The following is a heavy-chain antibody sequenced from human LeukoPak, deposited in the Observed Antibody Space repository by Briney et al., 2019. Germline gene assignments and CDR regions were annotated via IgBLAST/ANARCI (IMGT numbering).Heavy chain of an antibody. CDR1: GYTFTGCY. Sequence: ASVKVSCKASGYTFTGCYIHWVRQAPGQGLEWMGWINPNSGGTKYAQNFQGRATMTRDTSISTASMELSSLRSDDTAVYYCARDYYDSSGNGAFDIWGQGTMVTVSS. CDR2: INPNSGGT. J-gene: IGHJ3*02. D-gene: IGHD3-22*01. CDR3: ARDYYDSSGNGAFDI. V-gene: IGHV1-2*02.